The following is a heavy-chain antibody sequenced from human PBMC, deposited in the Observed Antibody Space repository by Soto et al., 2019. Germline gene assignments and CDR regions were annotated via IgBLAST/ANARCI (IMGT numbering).Heavy chain of an antibody. J-gene: IGHJ6*02. CDR3: ARGGNSYYYAMDV. CDR1: GGSISSGDYY. Sequence: LSLTCTLSGGSISSGDYYWSWIRQPPGKGLEWIGYIYYSGSTYYNPSLKSRVTISVDTSKNQFSLKLSSVTAADTAVYYCARGGNSYYYAMDVWGQGTTVTVSS. CDR2: IYYSGST. V-gene: IGHV4-30-4*01. D-gene: IGHD4-4*01.